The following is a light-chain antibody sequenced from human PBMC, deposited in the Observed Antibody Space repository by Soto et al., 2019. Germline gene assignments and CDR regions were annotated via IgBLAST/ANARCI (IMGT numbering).Light chain of an antibody. CDR1: SIDVGGYNY. J-gene: IGLJ2*01. CDR2: EVS. CDR3: SSYTSSSTYVV. V-gene: IGLV2-14*01. Sequence: QSALTQPASVSGSPGQSITISCTGTSIDVGGYNYVSWYQQHPGKAPKLMIYEVSNRPSGVSNRFSGSKSGNTASLTISGLQAEDEADYYCSSYTSSSTYVVFGGGTKVTVL.